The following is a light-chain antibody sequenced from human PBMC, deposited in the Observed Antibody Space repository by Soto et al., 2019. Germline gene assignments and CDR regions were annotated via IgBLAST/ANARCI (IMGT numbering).Light chain of an antibody. Sequence: QSVLTQPASVSGSPGQTITISCTGTSSDVGGYNAVSWYQQHPGEAPQLIIYEVTHRPSGVSDRFSASKSGNTASLTISGLQAEDEADYYCNSFRVNRLYVFGTGTKVTVL. CDR2: EVT. J-gene: IGLJ1*01. CDR3: NSFRVNRLYV. CDR1: SSDVGGYNA. V-gene: IGLV2-14*01.